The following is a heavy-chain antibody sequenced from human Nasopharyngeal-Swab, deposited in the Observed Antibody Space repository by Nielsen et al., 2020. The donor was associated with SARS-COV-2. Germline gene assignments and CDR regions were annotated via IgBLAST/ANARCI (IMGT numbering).Heavy chain of an antibody. V-gene: IGHV4-38-2*01. J-gene: IGHJ5*02. D-gene: IGHD3-3*01. CDR1: CYSISSGYY. Sequence: SQTLSLTCAVSCYSISSGYYWGWIRQPPGKALEWIGSIYHSGSTYYNPSLKSRVTISVDTSKNQFSLKLSSVTAADTAVYYCARQSWSGSHLVWRHNNWFDPWGQGTLVTVSS. CDR3: ARQSWSGSHLVWRHNNWFDP. CDR2: IYHSGST.